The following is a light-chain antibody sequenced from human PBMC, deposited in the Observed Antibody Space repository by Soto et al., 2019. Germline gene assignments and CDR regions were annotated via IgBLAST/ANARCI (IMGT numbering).Light chain of an antibody. V-gene: IGKV3-15*01. Sequence: EIVMTQSPATLSVSPGERATLSCRASQSVSSNLAWYQQKPGQAPRLLIYGASTRATGIPARLSGSRSGTEFTLTISSLQSDDFGVYYCQQYNNWPPMAFGQGTKVDIK. J-gene: IGKJ1*01. CDR1: QSVSSN. CDR2: GAS. CDR3: QQYNNWPPMA.